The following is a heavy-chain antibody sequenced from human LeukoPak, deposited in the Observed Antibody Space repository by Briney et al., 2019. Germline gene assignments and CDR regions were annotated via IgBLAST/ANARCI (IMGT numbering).Heavy chain of an antibody. J-gene: IGHJ6*03. Sequence: TSETLSLTCTVSGGSISSYYWSWIRQPPGKGLEWIGYIYYSGSTNYNPSLKSRVTISVDTSKNQFSLKLSSVTAADTAVYYCAREVVITGTTPPYSMDVWGKGTTVTVSS. V-gene: IGHV4-59*01. D-gene: IGHD1-20*01. CDR3: AREVVITGTTPPYSMDV. CDR2: IYYSGST. CDR1: GGSISSYY.